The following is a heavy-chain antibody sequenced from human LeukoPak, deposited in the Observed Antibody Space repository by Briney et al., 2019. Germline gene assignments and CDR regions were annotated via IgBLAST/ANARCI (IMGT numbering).Heavy chain of an antibody. CDR3: ARGDYYGSGKRLSVDY. CDR1: GFTFSSYG. J-gene: IGHJ4*02. Sequence: GGSLRLSCAASGFTFSSYGMHWVRQAPGKGLEWVAVIWYDGSNKYYADSVKGRFTISRDNSKNTLYLHLDFVRGADTAVSYCARGDYYGSGKRLSVDYWGQGTLVTVSS. CDR2: IWYDGSNK. D-gene: IGHD3-10*01. V-gene: IGHV3-33*01.